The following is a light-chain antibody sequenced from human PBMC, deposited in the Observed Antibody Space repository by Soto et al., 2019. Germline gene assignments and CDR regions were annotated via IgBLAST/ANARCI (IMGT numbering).Light chain of an antibody. J-gene: IGKJ4*01. Sequence: GARVTGTCRDSQSIGVLLAWYQQRPGKRPKLLITDASILNAGIPSRFSGSGSGAEFTLTISSLQPGDFGNYYCQHDYEYPVTFGGGTRVEI. CDR2: DAS. CDR3: QHDYEYPVT. V-gene: IGKV1-5*01. CDR1: QSIGVL.